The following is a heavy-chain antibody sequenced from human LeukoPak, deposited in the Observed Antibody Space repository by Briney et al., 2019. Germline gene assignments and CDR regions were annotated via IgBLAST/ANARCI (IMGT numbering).Heavy chain of an antibody. J-gene: IGHJ3*02. CDR1: GFTFSDYY. V-gene: IGHV3-11*04. CDR3: ARTERFLEWFDAFDI. CDR2: ISSSGSTI. Sequence: GGSLRLSCAASGFTFSDYYMSWIRQAPGKGLEWVSYISSSGSTIYYADSVKGRFTISRDNAKNSLYLQMNSLRAEDTAVYYCARTERFLEWFDAFDIWGQGTMVTVSS. D-gene: IGHD3-3*01.